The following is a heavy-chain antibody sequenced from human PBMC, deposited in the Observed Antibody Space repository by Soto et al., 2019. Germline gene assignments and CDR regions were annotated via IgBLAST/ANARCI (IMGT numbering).Heavy chain of an antibody. J-gene: IGHJ6*02. CDR1: GFTFIRYA. CDR3: ASSSGDLDVYGMDI. D-gene: IGHD3-10*01. Sequence: PGWSLRLACASSGFTFIRYAMSWVRQAPGKGLEWVSTVTGGGHTTYNADSVNGRFTISRDNSKNTLYLQMNNLRAEDTAIYYCASSSGDLDVYGMDIWGPGTTVTVSS. V-gene: IGHV3-23*01. CDR2: VTGGGHTT.